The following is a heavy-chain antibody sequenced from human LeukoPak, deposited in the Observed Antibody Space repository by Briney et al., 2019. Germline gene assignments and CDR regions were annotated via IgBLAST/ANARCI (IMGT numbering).Heavy chain of an antibody. CDR1: GGTFSSYT. CDR2: IIPILGIA. CDR3: ARDGNGDYVRTLMFYLYYYFDY. V-gene: IGHV1-69*04. D-gene: IGHD3-16*01. Sequence: SVKVSCKASGGTFSSYTISWVRQAPGQGLEWMGRIIPILGIANYAQKFQGRVTITADKSTSTAYMELSSLRSEDTAVYYCARDGNGDYVRTLMFYLYYYFDYWGQGTLVTVSS. J-gene: IGHJ4*02.